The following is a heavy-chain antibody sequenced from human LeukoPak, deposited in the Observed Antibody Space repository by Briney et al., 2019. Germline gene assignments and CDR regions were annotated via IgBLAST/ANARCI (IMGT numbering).Heavy chain of an antibody. Sequence: PGGSLRLSCAASGFTFNNYGMHRVRQAPGKGLEWLAFIRYDGSNTYYADSVKGRFTVSRDDSKNTLYLQMNSLRGDDTAVYYCAKDGTSYYYIYYWGQGTLVTVSS. J-gene: IGHJ4*02. D-gene: IGHD2/OR15-2a*01. V-gene: IGHV3-30*02. CDR2: IRYDGSNT. CDR1: GFTFNNYG. CDR3: AKDGTSYYYIYY.